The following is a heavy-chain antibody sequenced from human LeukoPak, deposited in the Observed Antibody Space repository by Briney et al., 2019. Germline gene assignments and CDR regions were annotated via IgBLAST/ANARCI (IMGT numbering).Heavy chain of an antibody. J-gene: IGHJ4*02. CDR2: IYTSGST. Sequence: PPQTLSLTCTVSGGSISSYYWSWIRQPAGKGLEWIGRIYTSGSTNYNPSLKRRVTMSVDTSKNQYSLKLSSVPAADTAVYYCATEGNYGDYNFGYFDYWGQGTLVTVSS. V-gene: IGHV4-4*07. D-gene: IGHD4-17*01. CDR3: ATEGNYGDYNFGYFDY. CDR1: GGSISSYY.